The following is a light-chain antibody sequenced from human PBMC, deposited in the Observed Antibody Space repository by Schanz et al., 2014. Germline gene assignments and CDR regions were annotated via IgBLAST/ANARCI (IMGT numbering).Light chain of an antibody. CDR2: GAS. V-gene: IGKV1-5*01. Sequence: DIQMTQSPSTLSASVGDRVTITCRASQSISSRLAWYQQKPGKAPNLLIFGASSLESGVPSRFSGSGSGTDFTLTISSLQPEDFATYFCQQSHDGVWTFGQGTTVEIK. J-gene: IGKJ1*01. CDR3: QQSHDGVWT. CDR1: QSISSR.